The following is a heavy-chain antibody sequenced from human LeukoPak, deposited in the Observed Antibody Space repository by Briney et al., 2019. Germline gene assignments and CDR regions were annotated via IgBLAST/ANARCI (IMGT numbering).Heavy chain of an antibody. V-gene: IGHV3-21*01. Sequence: GGSLRLSCAASGFTFSSSSMKWVRQAPGKGLEWVSSISSSSSYIYYADSVKGRFTISRDNAKNSLYLQMNSLRVEDTAVYYCATTRDGSGWSWGQGTLVTVSS. CDR1: GFTFSSSS. CDR2: ISSSSSYI. D-gene: IGHD6-19*01. J-gene: IGHJ5*02. CDR3: ATTRDGSGWS.